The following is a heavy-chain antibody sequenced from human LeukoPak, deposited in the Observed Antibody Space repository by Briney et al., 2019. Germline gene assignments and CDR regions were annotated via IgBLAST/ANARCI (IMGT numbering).Heavy chain of an antibody. V-gene: IGHV4-30-4*08. CDR1: GRPISSGNYY. Sequence: SQTLSLTCTVSGRPISSGNYYWTWIRQPPGGGLEWIGYIYHTGYTFYNPSLKSRVTLSVDTSRNQFSLKLNSVTAADTAVYFCARDRDFDSSGYDLDGGPLTLEYWGPRSLVTVSS. CDR3: ARDRDFDSSGYDLDGGPLTLEY. CDR2: IYHTGYT. J-gene: IGHJ4*02. D-gene: IGHD3-22*01.